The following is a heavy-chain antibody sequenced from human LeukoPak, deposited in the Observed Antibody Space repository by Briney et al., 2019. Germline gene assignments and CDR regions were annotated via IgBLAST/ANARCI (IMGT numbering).Heavy chain of an antibody. CDR1: GFTLSDYW. CDR2: LKQDGREK. CDR3: AGGAGWSIYY. V-gene: IGHV3-7*01. Sequence: GGTLRLSCAAYGFTLSDYWKNWVRQAQGKGREGVANLKQDGREKLYVEPVKGRLTISRYNAKNPLYLQMNSLRAEDTAVYYCAGGAGWSIYYWGQGTLVTVSS. D-gene: IGHD2-15*01. J-gene: IGHJ4*02.